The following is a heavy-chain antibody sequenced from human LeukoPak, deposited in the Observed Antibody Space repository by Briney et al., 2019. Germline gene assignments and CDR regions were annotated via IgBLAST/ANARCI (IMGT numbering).Heavy chain of an antibody. V-gene: IGHV4-59*01. D-gene: IGHD3-22*01. CDR2: IYYSGST. CDR3: ARDSSGYYSF. Sequence: SETLSLTCTVSGGSISSYYWSWIRQPPGKGLEWIGYIYYSGSTNYNPSLKSRVTISVDTSKNQFSLKLSSVTAADTAVYYCARDSSGYYSFWGQGTLVTVSS. CDR1: GGSISSYY. J-gene: IGHJ4*02.